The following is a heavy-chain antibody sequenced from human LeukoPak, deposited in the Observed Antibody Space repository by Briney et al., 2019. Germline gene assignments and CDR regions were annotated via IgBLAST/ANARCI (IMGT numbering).Heavy chain of an antibody. CDR1: GFTFSTYG. CDR2: ISGSGGST. D-gene: IGHD1-26*01. Sequence: PGGSLRLSCVASGFTFSTYGMSWLRQAPGKGLEWVSAISGSGGSTYYADSVKGRFTISRDNSKGTLYLQMNSLRAEDTAVYYCAKADRLGATYYWGQGTLVTVSS. CDR3: AKADRLGATYY. V-gene: IGHV3-23*01. J-gene: IGHJ4*02.